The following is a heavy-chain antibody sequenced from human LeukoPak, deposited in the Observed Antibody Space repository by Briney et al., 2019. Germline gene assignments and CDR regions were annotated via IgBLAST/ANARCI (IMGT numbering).Heavy chain of an antibody. V-gene: IGHV3-7*03. D-gene: IGHD7-27*01. CDR2: IKQDGSEK. J-gene: IGHJ3*02. Sequence: GGSLRLPCAASGFTFSSYRMSWVREAPGKGLEWVANIKQDGSEKYYVDSVKGRFTISRDNAKNSLYLQMNSLRAEDTAVYYCARDMAWGAFDIWGQGTMVTVSS. CDR1: GFTFSSYR. CDR3: ARDMAWGAFDI.